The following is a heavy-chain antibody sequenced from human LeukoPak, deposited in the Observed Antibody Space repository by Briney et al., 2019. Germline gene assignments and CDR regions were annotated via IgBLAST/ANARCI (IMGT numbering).Heavy chain of an antibody. D-gene: IGHD2-21*01. CDR2: INPNSGVT. CDR1: GYAFTGYL. CDR3: ARERVIPTNNWFDP. J-gene: IGHJ5*02. V-gene: IGHV1-2*02. Sequence: ASVKVSCKASGYAFTGYLIHWVRQAPGQGLEWMGLINPNSGVTNYAQKFQGRVTMTRDTSLSAAYVELSSLKSDDTALYYCARERVIPTNNWFDPWGQGTLVTVSS.